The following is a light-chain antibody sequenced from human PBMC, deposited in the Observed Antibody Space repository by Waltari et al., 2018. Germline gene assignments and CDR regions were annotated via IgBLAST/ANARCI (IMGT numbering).Light chain of an antibody. J-gene: IGLJ2*01. Sequence: SYALTQAPSLSVSPGQTASISCSGDNSNYNYVYWYQQKAGQSPVLVIYQDTKRPSGIPERFSGSNSGNTATLTISGTQVMDEADYYCQVWDSSSVTFGAGTKVTVL. CDR3: QVWDSSSVT. V-gene: IGLV3-1*01. CDR2: QDT. CDR1: NSNYNY.